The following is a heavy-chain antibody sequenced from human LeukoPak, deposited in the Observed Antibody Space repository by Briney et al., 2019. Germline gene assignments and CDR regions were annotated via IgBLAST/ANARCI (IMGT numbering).Heavy chain of an antibody. CDR2: NSENGGST. J-gene: IGHJ4*02. CDR3: AKDGGRGIENYSWGTFDY. V-gene: IGHV3-23*01. D-gene: IGHD1-7*01. Sequence: GGSLRLSYAASGFSFSNHAMSWVRQAPGKGLEWVSGNSENGGSTPHADSVKGRVIISRDNSKNTLYLQMNSLRGEDTAVYYCAKDGGRGIENYSWGTFDYWGQGTLVTVSS. CDR1: GFSFSNHA.